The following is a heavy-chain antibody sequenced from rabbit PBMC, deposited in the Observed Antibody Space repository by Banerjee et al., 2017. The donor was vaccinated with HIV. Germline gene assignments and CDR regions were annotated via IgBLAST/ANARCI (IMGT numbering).Heavy chain of an antibody. CDR2: IYSSSGRI. V-gene: IGHV1S40*01. CDR1: GFSFSSSYY. CDR3: ARDPGYAGYGYAYYFNL. Sequence: QSVEESGGDLVKPGASLTLTCTASGFSFSSSYYMCWVRQAPGKGLEWIGCIYSSSGRIYYASWAKGRFTISKTSSTTVTLQMTSLTAADTATYSCARDPGYAGYGYAYYFNLWGQGTLVTDS. D-gene: IGHD6-1*01. J-gene: IGHJ4*01.